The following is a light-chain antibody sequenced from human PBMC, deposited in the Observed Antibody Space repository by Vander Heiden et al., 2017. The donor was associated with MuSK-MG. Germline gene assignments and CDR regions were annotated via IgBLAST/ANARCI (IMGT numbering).Light chain of an antibody. V-gene: IGKV1-5*03. CDR3: QQYNSYPLT. J-gene: IGKJ4*01. CDR1: QSISSW. Sequence: DSQITQSPSTLSASVGERATITCWASQSISSWLAWYQQKPGKAPKLLIYKAFSLESGFPSRFSGSGSGTEFTLTISSLQPDDFATYYCQQYNSYPLTFGGGTKVEIK. CDR2: KAF.